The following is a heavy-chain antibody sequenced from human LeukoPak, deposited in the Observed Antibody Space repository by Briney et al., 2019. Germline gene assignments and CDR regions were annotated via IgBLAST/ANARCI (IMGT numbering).Heavy chain of an antibody. CDR3: TRRLDD. CDR2: IKHDESEK. CDR1: GGSISSSNW. V-gene: IGHV3-7*01. J-gene: IGHJ4*02. Sequence: ETLSLTCTVSGGSISSSNWFWGWIRLPPGKGLEWVANIKHDESEKNYLDSVKGRFTISRDNAQNSLYLQMNGLRVEDTAVYYCTRRLDDWGQGTLVTVSS. D-gene: IGHD3-16*01.